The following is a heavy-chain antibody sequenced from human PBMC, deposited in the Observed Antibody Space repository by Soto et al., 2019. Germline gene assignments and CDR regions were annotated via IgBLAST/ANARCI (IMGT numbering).Heavy chain of an antibody. CDR3: ARGVVAATFWFDP. Sequence: QVQLQESGPGLVKPSQTLSLTCTVSGGSISSGGYYWSWIRQHPGKGLEWIGYIYYSGSTYYNPSLKSRVTISVDTSKNQFSLKLSSVTAADTAVSYCARGVVAATFWFDPWGQGTLVTVSS. D-gene: IGHD2-15*01. CDR1: GGSISSGGYY. CDR2: IYYSGST. J-gene: IGHJ5*02. V-gene: IGHV4-31*03.